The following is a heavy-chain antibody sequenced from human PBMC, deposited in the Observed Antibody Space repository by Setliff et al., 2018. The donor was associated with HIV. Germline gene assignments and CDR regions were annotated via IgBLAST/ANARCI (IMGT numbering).Heavy chain of an antibody. Sequence: GESLKISCEASGYTFTNYWIGWVRQMPGKGLEWLGIIYPGDSDIIYSPSFQGQVTISADKSTTTAYLQWSSRKASDTAIYYCVRHRSAVAGTRIGYCYYMDVWGKGTTVTVSS. J-gene: IGHJ6*03. CDR1: GYTFTNYW. V-gene: IGHV5-51*01. D-gene: IGHD6-19*01. CDR3: VRHRSAVAGTRIGYCYYMDV. CDR2: IYPGDSDI.